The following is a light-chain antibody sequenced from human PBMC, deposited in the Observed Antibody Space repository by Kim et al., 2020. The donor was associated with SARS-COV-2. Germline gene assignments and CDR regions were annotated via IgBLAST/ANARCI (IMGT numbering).Light chain of an antibody. J-gene: IGKJ5*01. CDR1: QDIRND. V-gene: IGKV1-17*01. CDR2: GAS. CDR3: LQHNTDPIT. Sequence: ASVGDRVTITCRARQDIRNDLGWYQQNPGRAPKRLIYGASSLQSGVPSRFSGSGSGTEFTLTISSLQPEDFATYFCLQHNTDPITFGQGTRLEIK.